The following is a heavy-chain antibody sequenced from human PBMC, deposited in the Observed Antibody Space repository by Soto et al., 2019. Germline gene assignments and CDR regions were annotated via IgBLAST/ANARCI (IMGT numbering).Heavy chain of an antibody. D-gene: IGHD3-3*01. J-gene: IGHJ3*02. CDR3: ARGAILRLLEWVTQAIDAFDM. CDR2: ISSSSSYI. CDR1: GFTFSSYS. Sequence: PGGSLRLSCAASGFTFSSYSMNWVRQAPWKGLWWVSSISSSSSYIYYADSVKGRFTISRDNAKNSLYLQMNSLRAEDTAVYYCARGAILRLLEWVTQAIDAFDMWGPGTMVTV. V-gene: IGHV3-21*01.